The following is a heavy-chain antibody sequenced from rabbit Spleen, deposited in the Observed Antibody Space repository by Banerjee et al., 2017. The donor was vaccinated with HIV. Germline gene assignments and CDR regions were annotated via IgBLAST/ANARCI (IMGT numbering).Heavy chain of an antibody. CDR3: ARAYGSVAYWSDL. CDR2: INTGSGSA. Sequence: QEQLVESGGGLVQPEGSLTLTCTASGFSFSSSDWICWVRQAPGKGLEWIGCINTGSGSAYYASWVISRFTITSNTNQNTVTLQMTSLTAADTATYFCARAYGSVAYWSDLWGPGTLVTVS. V-gene: IGHV1S45*01. J-gene: IGHJ4*01. CDR1: GFSFSSSDW. D-gene: IGHD5-1*01.